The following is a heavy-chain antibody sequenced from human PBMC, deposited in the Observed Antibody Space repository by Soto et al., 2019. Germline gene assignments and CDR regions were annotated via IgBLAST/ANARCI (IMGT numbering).Heavy chain of an antibody. Sequence: SETLSLTCAVSGASVRSYHWSWIRQAAGKGLEWIGRVQMSGTTNYNPSLKTRVTMSLDTSRNEVSLTMTSVTAADTAVYFCAKDRSTMRWFDPWGQGILVTVSS. D-gene: IGHD1-1*01. J-gene: IGHJ5*02. CDR2: VQMSGTT. CDR3: AKDRSTMRWFDP. V-gene: IGHV4-4*07. CDR1: GASVRSYH.